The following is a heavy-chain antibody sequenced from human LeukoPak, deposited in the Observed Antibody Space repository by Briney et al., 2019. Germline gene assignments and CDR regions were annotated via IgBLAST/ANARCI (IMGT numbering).Heavy chain of an antibody. Sequence: ASVKVSCKASGYXFTGYYMHWVRQAPGQGLEWMGWINPNSGGTNYAQKFQGRVTMTRDTSISTAYMELSRLRSDDTAVYYCARDRVENCSGGSCYSDLEWFDPWGQGTQVTVSS. V-gene: IGHV1-2*02. J-gene: IGHJ5*02. D-gene: IGHD2-15*01. CDR3: ARDRVENCSGGSCYSDLEWFDP. CDR2: INPNSGGT. CDR1: GYXFTGYY.